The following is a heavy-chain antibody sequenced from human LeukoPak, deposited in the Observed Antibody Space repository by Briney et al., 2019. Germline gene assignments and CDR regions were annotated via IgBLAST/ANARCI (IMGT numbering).Heavy chain of an antibody. V-gene: IGHV3-48*03. D-gene: IGHD3-10*02. CDR1: GFTFTSYD. Sequence: PGGSLRLSCVISGFTFTSYDFNWVRQAPGKGLEWVSYISNGGGTICYADSVKGRFTISRDNAKNSVFLQMNTLRAEDTAVYYCVRDSYMFGSHYWGQGTLVTVSS. CDR2: ISNGGGTI. J-gene: IGHJ4*02. CDR3: VRDSYMFGSHY.